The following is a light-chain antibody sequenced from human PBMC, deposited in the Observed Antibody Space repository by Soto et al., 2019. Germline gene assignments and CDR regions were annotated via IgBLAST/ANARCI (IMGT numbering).Light chain of an antibody. CDR3: HQRQSWPRT. J-gene: IGKJ1*01. CDR2: QTS. CDR1: QYINTR. V-gene: IGKV3-11*01. Sequence: EIVLTQSPATLSSFPGDRVTLSCRASQYINTRLAWYQHRPGQSPRLLINQTSLRAAGIPARFSASGSGTDYTLTISDVQPEDFALYYRHQRQSWPRTFGQGTKVDI.